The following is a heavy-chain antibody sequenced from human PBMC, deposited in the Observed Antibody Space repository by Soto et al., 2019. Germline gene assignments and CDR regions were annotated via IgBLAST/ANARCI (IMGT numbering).Heavy chain of an antibody. Sequence: QVQLQESGPGLVKPSQTLSLTCNVSGDSINNGGHYWSWIRQPPGKGLEWIGFIYYSGTTYYNPSLKSRVTISVHTSKIQFSLKLNSVTAVDTAVYYCARSAVGATKSGFDSWGQGTLVTVSS. CDR2: IYYSGTT. J-gene: IGHJ4*02. D-gene: IGHD1-26*01. CDR3: ARSAVGATKSGFDS. CDR1: GDSINNGGHY. V-gene: IGHV4-31*03.